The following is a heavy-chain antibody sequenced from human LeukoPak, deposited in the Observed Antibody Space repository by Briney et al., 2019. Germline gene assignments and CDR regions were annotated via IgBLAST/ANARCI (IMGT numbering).Heavy chain of an antibody. Sequence: PGGSLRLSCAASGFTFSSYSMNWVRQAPGKGLEWVSSISSSSSYIYYADSVKGRFTISKDNAKNSLYLQMNSLRAEDTAIYFCASVPPTGYYYMDVWGKGTTVTVS. CDR1: GFTFSSYS. CDR3: ASVPPTGYYYMDV. CDR2: ISSSSSYI. V-gene: IGHV3-21*01. J-gene: IGHJ6*03. D-gene: IGHD2-2*01.